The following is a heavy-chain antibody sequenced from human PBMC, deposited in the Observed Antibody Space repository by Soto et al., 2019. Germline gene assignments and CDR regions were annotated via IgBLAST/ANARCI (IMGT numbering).Heavy chain of an antibody. CDR1: GGSISSSRHY. J-gene: IGHJ6*02. V-gene: IGHV4-31*03. CDR2: IYYSGSP. Sequence: QVQLQESGPGLVKPSQTLSLTCTVSGGSISSSRHYWTWIRQHPGKGLEWIGNIYYSGSPYYNPSLKSRVAISIDTSKNQFSLRLSSVSAADTAIYYCARDPRHFYAMDVWGQGTTVTVSS. CDR3: ARDPRHFYAMDV.